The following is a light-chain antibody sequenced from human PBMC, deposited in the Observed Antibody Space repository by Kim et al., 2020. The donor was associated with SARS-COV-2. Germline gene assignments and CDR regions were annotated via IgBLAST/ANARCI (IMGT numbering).Light chain of an antibody. V-gene: IGLV2-14*04. J-gene: IGLJ2*01. CDR1: SRAVGGYTY. CDR2: DVS. CDR3: SSYTSSSTVV. Sequence: SITISCPGTSRAVGGYTYVSWSQPHPGKAPKLMIYDVSKRPSGVSNRFSGSKSGNTASLTISGLQAEDEADYYCSSYTSSSTVVFGGGTQLTVL.